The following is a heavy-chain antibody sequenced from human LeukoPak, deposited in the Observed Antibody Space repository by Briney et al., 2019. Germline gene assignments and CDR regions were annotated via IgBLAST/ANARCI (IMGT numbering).Heavy chain of an antibody. CDR3: ARQLATKGEWAFDS. D-gene: IGHD5-12*01. V-gene: IGHV4-59*12. CDR2: IYYSGST. CDR1: GGSISSYY. J-gene: IGHJ3*02. Sequence: PSETLSLTCTVSGGSISSYYWSWIRQPPGKGLEWIGYIYYSGSTNYNPSLKSRVTISVDTSKNQFSLKLSSVTAADTAVYYCARQLATKGEWAFDSWGQGTMVTASS.